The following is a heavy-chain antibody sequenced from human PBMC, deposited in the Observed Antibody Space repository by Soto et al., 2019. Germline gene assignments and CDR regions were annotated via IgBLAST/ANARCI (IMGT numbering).Heavy chain of an antibody. Sequence: QVQLVESGGGVVQPGRSLRLSCEASGFTFSSYGMHWVRQAPGKGLEWVAVIWYDGSNKYYADSVKGRFTISRDNSKNTLYLQMNSLRAEDTAVYYCARGEMVVVPAAKGFDYWGQGTLVTVSS. D-gene: IGHD2-2*01. V-gene: IGHV3-33*01. CDR3: ARGEMVVVPAAKGFDY. CDR1: GFTFSSYG. CDR2: IWYDGSNK. J-gene: IGHJ4*02.